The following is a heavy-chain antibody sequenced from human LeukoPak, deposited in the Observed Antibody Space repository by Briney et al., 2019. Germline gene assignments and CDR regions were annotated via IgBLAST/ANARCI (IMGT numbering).Heavy chain of an antibody. D-gene: IGHD3-9*01. CDR2: IKQDGSEQ. CDR1: GFTFSNYW. J-gene: IGHJ4*02. CDR3: AIRYSDY. Sequence: PGGSLRLSCAASGFTFSNYWMSWVRQAPGKGLEWVANIKQDGSEQYYVDSVKGRFTISRDNAKNSLYLQMNSLRAEDTAVYYCAIRYSDYWGQGTLVTVSS. V-gene: IGHV3-7*01.